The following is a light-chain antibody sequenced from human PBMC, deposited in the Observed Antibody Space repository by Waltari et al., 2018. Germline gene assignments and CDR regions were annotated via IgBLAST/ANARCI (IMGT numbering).Light chain of an antibody. J-gene: IGLJ3*02. CDR3: CSYAGSAISV. Sequence: QSALTQTATVSGSPGQSITISCTGTSSDLGTYNLFSWYQQHPGKAPTLIIYDVNKRPSGVSNRFAGSKSGNTASLTISGLQAADEADYYCCSYAGSAISVFGGGTKVTVL. CDR1: SSDLGTYNL. CDR2: DVN. V-gene: IGLV2-23*02.